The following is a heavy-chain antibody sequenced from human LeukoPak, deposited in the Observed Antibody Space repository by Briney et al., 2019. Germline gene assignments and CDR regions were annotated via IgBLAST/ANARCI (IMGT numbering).Heavy chain of an antibody. J-gene: IGHJ4*02. CDR1: GFTFSSYS. CDR3: AREDNYDILTGYSKSIDY. Sequence: GGSLRLSCAASGFTFSSYSMNWVRQAPGKGLEWVSSISSSSSYIYYADSVKGRFTISRDNAKNSLYLQMNSLRAEGTAVYYCAREDNYDILTGYSKSIDYWGQGTLVTVSS. V-gene: IGHV3-21*01. CDR2: ISSSSSYI. D-gene: IGHD3-9*01.